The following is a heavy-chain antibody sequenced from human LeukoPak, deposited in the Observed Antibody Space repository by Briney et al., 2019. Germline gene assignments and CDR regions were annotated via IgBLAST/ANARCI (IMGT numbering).Heavy chain of an antibody. D-gene: IGHD3-16*01. CDR3: AKFGGLPSAGNHHFDY. J-gene: IGHJ4*02. V-gene: IGHV3-30*18. CDR1: GFTFSIYG. CDR2: ISYDGNKK. Sequence: GGSLRLSCAASGFTFSIYGVHWVRQAPGKGLEGVALISYDGNKKYADSVKGRFTISRDNSKNTPYLQMSSLRSEDTAVYYCAKFGGLPSAGNHHFDYWGQGPLVTVSS.